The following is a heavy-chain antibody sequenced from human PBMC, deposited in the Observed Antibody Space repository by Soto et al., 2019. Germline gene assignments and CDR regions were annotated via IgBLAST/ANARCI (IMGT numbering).Heavy chain of an antibody. CDR2: INSDGSST. D-gene: IGHD2-15*01. V-gene: IGHV3-74*01. Sequence: GGSLRLSCAASGLTFSSYWMHWVRQATGKGLVWVSRINSDGSSTSYADSVKGRFTISRDNAKNTLYLQMNSLRAEDTAVYYCVRTSLVVAAATREDYWGQGTLVTVSS. CDR3: VRTSLVVAAATREDY. J-gene: IGHJ4*02. CDR1: GLTFSSYW.